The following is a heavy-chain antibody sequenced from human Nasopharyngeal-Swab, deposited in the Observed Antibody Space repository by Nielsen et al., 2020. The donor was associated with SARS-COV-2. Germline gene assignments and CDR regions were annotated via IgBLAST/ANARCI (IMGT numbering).Heavy chain of an antibody. D-gene: IGHD3-22*01. CDR3: ASQTYYDDSRGDYFDH. V-gene: IGHV1-18*01. CDR1: GYLFATHR. Sequence: ASVKVSCKASGYLFATHRISWVRQAPGRGLEWMGWINPNNGDTDYARDLQGRVTLTTETSANTAYMELSSLRSEDTAVYYCASQTYYDDSRGDYFDHRGQGTLVTVSS. J-gene: IGHJ4*02. CDR2: INPNNGDT.